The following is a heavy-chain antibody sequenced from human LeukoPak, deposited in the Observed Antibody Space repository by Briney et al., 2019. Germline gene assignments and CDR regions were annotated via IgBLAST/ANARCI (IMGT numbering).Heavy chain of an antibody. Sequence: KAGGSLRLSCAASGFTFSSYSMNWVRQPPGKGLEWIGSIYYSGSTYYNPSLKSRVTISVDTSKNQFSLKLSSVTAADTAVYYCARHSESPYYYDSSGYVSWGQGTLVTVSS. CDR3: ARHSESPYYYDSSGYVS. V-gene: IGHV4-39*01. D-gene: IGHD3-22*01. CDR2: IYYSGST. CDR1: GFTFSSYSMN. J-gene: IGHJ4*02.